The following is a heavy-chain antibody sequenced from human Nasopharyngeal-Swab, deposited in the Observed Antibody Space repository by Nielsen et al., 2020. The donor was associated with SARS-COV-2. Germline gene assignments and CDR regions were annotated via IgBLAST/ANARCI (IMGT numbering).Heavy chain of an antibody. J-gene: IGHJ6*02. Sequence: ASVKVSCKASGYTFIVYYINWVRQATGQGLEWMGWMNPNSGNTGYAQKFQGRVTMTRNTSISTAYMELSSLRSEDTAVYYCARDWSIAVAGYYYYYGMDVWGQGTTVTVSS. CDR3: ARDWSIAVAGYYYYYGMDV. V-gene: IGHV1-8*02. D-gene: IGHD6-19*01. CDR2: MNPNSGNT. CDR1: GYTFIVYY.